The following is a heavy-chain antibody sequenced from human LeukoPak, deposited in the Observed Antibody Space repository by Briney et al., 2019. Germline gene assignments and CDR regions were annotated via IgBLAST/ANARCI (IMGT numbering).Heavy chain of an antibody. J-gene: IGHJ3*02. CDR3: ARGEAAAGPDAFDI. D-gene: IGHD6-13*01. V-gene: IGHV1-8*01. CDR1: GYTFTSYD. Sequence: ASVKVSCKASGYTFTSYDINWVRQATGQGPEWMGWMNPNSGNTGYAQKFQGRVTMTRNTSISTAYMELSSLRSEDTAVYYCARGEAAAGPDAFDIWGQGTMVTVSS. CDR2: MNPNSGNT.